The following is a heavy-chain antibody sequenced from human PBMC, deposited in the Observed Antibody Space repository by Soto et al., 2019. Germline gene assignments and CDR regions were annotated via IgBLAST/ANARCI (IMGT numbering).Heavy chain of an antibody. Sequence: TSVTVTCKASGGTFSSYAISWVRQAPGQGLEWMGGIIPIFGTANYAQKFQGRVTITADESTSTAYMELSSLRSEDTAVYYCARSITGSGDAFDIWGQGTMVTVSS. J-gene: IGHJ3*02. CDR1: GGTFSSYA. V-gene: IGHV1-69*13. CDR2: IIPIFGTA. D-gene: IGHD2-21*01. CDR3: ARSITGSGDAFDI.